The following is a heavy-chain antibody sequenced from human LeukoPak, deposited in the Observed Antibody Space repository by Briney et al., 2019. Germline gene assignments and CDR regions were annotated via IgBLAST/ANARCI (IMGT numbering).Heavy chain of an antibody. CDR3: AKGTYSAYNSGCVY. CDR1: GFTVCSNY. V-gene: IGHV3-53*05. D-gene: IGHD5-12*01. J-gene: IGHJ4*02. Sequence: GGSLRLSCAASGFTVCSNYMSWVRQAPGKGLEWVSVIYSGGSTYYADSVKGRFTISRDNSRNTLYLQMNSLRAEDTALYYCAKGTYSAYNSGCVYWGQGNLVTVSS. CDR2: IYSGGST.